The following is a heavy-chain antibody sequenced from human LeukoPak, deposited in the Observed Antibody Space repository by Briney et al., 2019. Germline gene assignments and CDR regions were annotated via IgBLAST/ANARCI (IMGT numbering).Heavy chain of an antibody. V-gene: IGHV3-43*01. CDR1: GFTFDRFT. D-gene: IGHD2-21*02. Sequence: GGSLRLSCAASGFTFDRFTIHWVRQTPGKGLDWVSLINRLGHTFYADSVKGRFTISRDNSRNSVFLQMNSLRPEDTALYHCAKEVDCPSDCLFFHSWGQGTLVTVSS. J-gene: IGHJ4*02. CDR3: AKEVDCPSDCLFFHS. CDR2: INRLGHT.